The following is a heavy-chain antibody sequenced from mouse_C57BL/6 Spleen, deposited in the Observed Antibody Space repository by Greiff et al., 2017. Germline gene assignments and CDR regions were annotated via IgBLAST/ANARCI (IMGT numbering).Heavy chain of an antibody. CDR1: GFTFSSYG. V-gene: IGHV5-6*01. CDR3: ARGSSPYAMDY. CDR2: ISSGGSYT. J-gene: IGHJ4*01. D-gene: IGHD1-1*01. Sequence: EVQLVESGGDLVKPGGSLKLSCAASGFTFSSYGMSWVRQTPDKRLEWVATISSGGSYTYYPDSVKGRFTISRDNAKNTLYLQMSSLKSEDTAMYYCARGSSPYAMDYWGQGTSVTVSS.